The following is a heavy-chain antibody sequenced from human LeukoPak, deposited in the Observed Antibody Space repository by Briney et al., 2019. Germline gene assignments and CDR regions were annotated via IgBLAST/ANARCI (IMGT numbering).Heavy chain of an antibody. D-gene: IGHD6-13*01. CDR3: ARSIYSSFDY. CDR1: GFTVSSNY. V-gene: IGHV3-74*01. J-gene: IGHJ4*02. CDR2: INSDGSST. Sequence: GGSLRLSCAASGFTVSSNYMSWVRQAPGKGLVWVSRINSDGSSTSYADSVKGRFTISRDNAKNTLYLQMNSLRAEDTAVYYCARSIYSSFDYWGQGTLVTVSS.